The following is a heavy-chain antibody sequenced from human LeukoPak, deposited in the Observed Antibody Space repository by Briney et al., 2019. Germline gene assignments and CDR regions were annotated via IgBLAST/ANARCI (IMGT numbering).Heavy chain of an antibody. CDR3: ARTRTYLDY. CDR1: GGPLSGYY. Sequence: SETLSLTCIVSGGPLSGYYWSWIRQPPGRGLEWIGYISDTGTSIYNPSLKNRLSMLVDTSKNHFYLNLTSVTAADTAIYYCARTRTYLDYWGQGALVTVSS. V-gene: IGHV4-59*01. J-gene: IGHJ4*02. D-gene: IGHD1-7*01. CDR2: ISDTGTS.